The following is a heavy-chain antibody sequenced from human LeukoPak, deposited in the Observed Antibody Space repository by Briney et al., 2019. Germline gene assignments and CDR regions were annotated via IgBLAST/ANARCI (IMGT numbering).Heavy chain of an antibody. Sequence: ASVXXSXKXSXXTXXGXXMXXXRXXPGQGLEWMGWINPNSGGTNYAQKFQGRVTMTRDTSISTAYMELSRLRSDDTAVYYCAREEALSGSHGVPVAFDIWGQGTMVTVSS. CDR3: AREEALSGSHGVPVAFDI. V-gene: IGHV1-2*02. CDR2: INPNSGGT. J-gene: IGHJ3*02. CDR1: XXTXXGXX. D-gene: IGHD1-26*01.